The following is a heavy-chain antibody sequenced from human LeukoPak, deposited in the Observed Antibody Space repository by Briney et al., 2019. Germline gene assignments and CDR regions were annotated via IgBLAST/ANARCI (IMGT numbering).Heavy chain of an antibody. J-gene: IGHJ4*02. Sequence: GGSLRLSCAASGFTFSSYGMHWVRQAPGKGLEWVAVISYDGSNKYYADSVKGRFTISRDNSKNTLYLQMNSLRAEDTAVYYCAKSRKSAAGTSTFDYWGQGTLVTVSS. CDR2: ISYDGSNK. CDR1: GFTFSSYG. CDR3: AKSRKSAAGTSTFDY. D-gene: IGHD6-13*01. V-gene: IGHV3-30*18.